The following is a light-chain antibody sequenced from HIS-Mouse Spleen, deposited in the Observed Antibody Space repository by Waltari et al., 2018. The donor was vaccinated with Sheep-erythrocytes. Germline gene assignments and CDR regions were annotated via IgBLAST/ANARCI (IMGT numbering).Light chain of an antibody. CDR1: QRLLHRNGYNY. CDR2: LGS. V-gene: IGKV2-28*01. CDR3: MQALQTPWT. J-gene: IGKJ1*01. Sequence: DIVMTQSPLSLPVTPGEPASISCRSSQRLLHRNGYNYLVWYLQKPGQSPQLLIYLGSNRASGVTDRFSGSGSGTDFTLKISRVEAEDVGVYYCMQALQTPWTFGQGTKVEIK.